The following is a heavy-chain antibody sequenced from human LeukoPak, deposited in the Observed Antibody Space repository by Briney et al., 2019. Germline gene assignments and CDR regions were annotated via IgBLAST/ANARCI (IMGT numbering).Heavy chain of an antibody. J-gene: IGHJ4*02. CDR2: ISGSDGTT. D-gene: IGHD6-13*01. Sequence: GGSLRLSCAASEFTFSNYAVTWVRQTPGKGLEWVSTISGSDGTTYYADSVKGRFTISRDNSKNTLYLQMNSLRAEDTAVYYCAKEGGSGAAAGTFDYWGQGTLVTVSS. V-gene: IGHV3-23*01. CDR3: AKEGGSGAAAGTFDY. CDR1: EFTFSNYA.